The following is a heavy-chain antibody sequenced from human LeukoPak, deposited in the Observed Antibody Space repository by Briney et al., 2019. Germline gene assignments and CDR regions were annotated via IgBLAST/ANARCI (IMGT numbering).Heavy chain of an antibody. CDR3: AKDLFGMLTTIVYYYHAMDI. CDR1: AFTFTNYG. V-gene: IGHV3-30*18. D-gene: IGHD2-8*01. J-gene: IGHJ6*02. CDR2: VYYTGHKT. Sequence: SGGSLRLFCAASAFTFTNYGMHRVRQAPRKELEWVAVVYYTGHKTFYADSVRGRFTVSRDKSKNTVDLQMNSLRTEDTAMYYCAKDLFGMLTTIVYYYHAMDIWGRGTTVTVSS.